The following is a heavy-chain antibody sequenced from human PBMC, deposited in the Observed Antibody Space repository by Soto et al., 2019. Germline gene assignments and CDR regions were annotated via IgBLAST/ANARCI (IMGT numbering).Heavy chain of an antibody. V-gene: IGHV1-69*01. CDR2: IIPFLDSA. CDR1: GGTFSRSA. Sequence: QVQLQQSGAVVKEPGSSVKVSCKASGGTFSRSAISWVRQAPGQGLEWMGGIIPFLDSATYAQKFQGRLTITADESTTTAYMELTSLKSDDTALYYCATDMSFEYWGQGTPVTVSS. J-gene: IGHJ4*02. D-gene: IGHD3-10*02. CDR3: ATDMSFEY.